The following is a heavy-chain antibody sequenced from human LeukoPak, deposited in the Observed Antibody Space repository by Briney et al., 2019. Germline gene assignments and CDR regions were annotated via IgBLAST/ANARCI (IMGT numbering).Heavy chain of an antibody. V-gene: IGHV3-48*02. J-gene: IGHJ4*02. CDR2: ISSSSSTI. CDR3: AREAAYYYDSSGYYYSLGFDY. D-gene: IGHD3-22*01. Sequence: GGSLRLSCAASGFTFSSYSMNWARQAPGKGLEWVSYISSSSSTIYYADSVKGRFTISRDNAKNSLYLQMNSLRDVDTAVYYCAREAAYYYDSSGYYYSLGFDYWGQGTLVTVPS. CDR1: GFTFSSYS.